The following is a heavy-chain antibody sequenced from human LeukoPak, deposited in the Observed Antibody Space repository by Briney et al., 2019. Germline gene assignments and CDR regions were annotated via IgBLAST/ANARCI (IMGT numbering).Heavy chain of an antibody. CDR1: GYTFTSYG. D-gene: IGHD7-27*01. J-gene: IGHJ6*03. CDR2: ISAYNGNT. CDR3: ARDWGYYYDYYYMDV. Sequence: ASVKVSCKASGYTFTSYGISWVRQAPGQGLEWMGWISAYNGNTNYAQKLQGRVTMTTDTSTSTAYMELRSLRSADTAVYYCARDWGYYYDYYYMDVCGKGTTVTVSS. V-gene: IGHV1-18*01.